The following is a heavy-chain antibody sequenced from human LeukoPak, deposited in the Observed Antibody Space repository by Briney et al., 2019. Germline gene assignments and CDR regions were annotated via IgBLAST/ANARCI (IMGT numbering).Heavy chain of an antibody. CDR3: ARGGDYYGPYCVDY. CDR1: GYTFTGYY. V-gene: IGHV1-2*02. D-gene: IGHD3-10*01. CDR2: INPNSGGT. J-gene: IGHJ4*02. Sequence: GASVKVSCKASGYTFTGYYMHWVRQAPGQGLEWMGWINPNSGGTNYAQKFQGRVTMTRNTSISTAYMELSRLRSDDTAVYYCARGGDYYGPYCVDYWGQGTLVTVSS.